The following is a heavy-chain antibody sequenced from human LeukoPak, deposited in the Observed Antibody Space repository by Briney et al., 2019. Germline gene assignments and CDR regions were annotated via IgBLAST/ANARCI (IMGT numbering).Heavy chain of an antibody. CDR1: GDSISSSSYY. V-gene: IGHV4-39*01. J-gene: IGHJ5*02. CDR3: ARGIAHRRYYDILTGYFGATEYNWFDP. D-gene: IGHD3-9*01. Sequence: SETLSLTCTVSGDSISSSSYYWGWIRQPPGKGLEWIGTIYYTGRSDYKPSLRSRVTISGDTSKNQFSLKLTSVTAADTAVYYCARGIAHRRYYDILTGYFGATEYNWFDPWGQGTLVTVSS. CDR2: IYYTGRS.